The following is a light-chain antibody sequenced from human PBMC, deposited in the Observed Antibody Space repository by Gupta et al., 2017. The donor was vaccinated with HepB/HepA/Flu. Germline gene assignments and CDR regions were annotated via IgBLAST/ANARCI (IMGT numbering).Light chain of an antibody. V-gene: IGKV3-20*01. Sequence: EIVLTQSPDTLSLSPGERATLSCRASQTVSNNYLTWYQQKPGQAPRLLIYGASSRATGIPDRFSGSGSVKDFTLTSSRREAEDFAVYCLQQDRRSHTFGGGTKVE. CDR1: QTVSNNY. CDR2: GAS. J-gene: IGKJ4*01. CDR3: QQDRRSHT.